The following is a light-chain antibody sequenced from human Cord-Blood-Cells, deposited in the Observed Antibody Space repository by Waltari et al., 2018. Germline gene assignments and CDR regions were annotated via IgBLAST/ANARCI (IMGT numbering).Light chain of an antibody. J-gene: IGLJ3*02. V-gene: IGLV2-14*01. Sequence: QSALTQPASVSGSPGQSIIISCTGTSSDVGGYNYVSWYQQHPGKAPKLMIYDVSNRPSGVSNLFSGSKSGNTASLTISGLQAEDEADYYCSSYTSSSTLVFGGGTKLTVL. CDR1: SSDVGGYNY. CDR2: DVS. CDR3: SSYTSSSTLV.